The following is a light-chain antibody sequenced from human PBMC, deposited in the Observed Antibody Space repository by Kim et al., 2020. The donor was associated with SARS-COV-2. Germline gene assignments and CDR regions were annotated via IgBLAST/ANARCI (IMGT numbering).Light chain of an antibody. CDR3: QQYDNLPRT. J-gene: IGKJ1*01. V-gene: IGKV3-20*01. CDR1: QSVSNRY. Sequence: SPGERATLSCRASQSVSNRYLAWYQQKPGQAPRLLIYAATTRATGIPDRFSGSGSGTDFTLAINRLEPEDSAVYYCQQYDNLPRTFGQGTKVDIK. CDR2: AAT.